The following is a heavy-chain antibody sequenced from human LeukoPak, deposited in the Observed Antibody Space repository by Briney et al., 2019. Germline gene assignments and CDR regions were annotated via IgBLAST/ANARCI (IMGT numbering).Heavy chain of an antibody. CDR1: GFTFSNYG. V-gene: IGHV3-30*02. CDR2: IRYDGSSK. Sequence: GGSLRLSCAASGFTFSNYGMHWVRQAPGKGLEWVAFIRYDGSSKYYADSVKGRFTISRDNSKNTLYLQMNSLRVEDTAVYYCAKDRDYSGSWPRYYFDYWGQGTLVTVSS. D-gene: IGHD6-13*01. J-gene: IGHJ4*02. CDR3: AKDRDYSGSWPRYYFDY.